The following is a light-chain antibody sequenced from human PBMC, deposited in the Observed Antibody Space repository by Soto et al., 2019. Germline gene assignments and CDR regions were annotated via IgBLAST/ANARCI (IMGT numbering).Light chain of an antibody. V-gene: IGKV3-11*01. J-gene: IGKJ4*01. CDR3: QQRSNWPQLS. Sequence: EIVLTQSPATLSLSPGERATLSCRASQSVSSYLAWYQQKPGQDPRLLIYDASNKATGIPARFSGSRSGTDFTLTISSLEPEDFAVYYCQQRSNWPQLSFGGGTKVEIK. CDR1: QSVSSY. CDR2: DAS.